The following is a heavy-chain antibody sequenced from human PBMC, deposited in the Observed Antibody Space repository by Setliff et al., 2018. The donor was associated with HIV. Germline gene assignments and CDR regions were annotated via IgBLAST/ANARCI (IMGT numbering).Heavy chain of an antibody. V-gene: IGHV1-8*01. Sequence: ASVMVSCKASGYTFRNHDINWVRQVTGQRLEWMGWINPNSGNTGHAPKFQGRIFLTANTSIDTAYMYLNSLTSDDTAIYYCTRRVKEGKYNVPCGSWAQGTLVTVSS. CDR2: INPNSGNT. D-gene: IGHD1-1*01. CDR1: GYTFRNHD. CDR3: TRRVKEGKYNVPCGS. J-gene: IGHJ5*02.